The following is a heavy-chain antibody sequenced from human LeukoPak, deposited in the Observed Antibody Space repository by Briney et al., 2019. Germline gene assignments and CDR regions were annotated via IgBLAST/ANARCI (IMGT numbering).Heavy chain of an antibody. CDR3: ARAALQMGNEAFDI. J-gene: IGHJ3*02. V-gene: IGHV3-30-3*01. Sequence: GRSLRLSCAASGFTFSSYAMHWVRQAPGKGLEWVAVISYDGSNKYYADSVKGRFTTSRDNSKNTLYLQMNSLRAEDTAVYYCARAALQMGNEAFDIWGQGTMVTVSS. D-gene: IGHD5-24*01. CDR1: GFTFSSYA. CDR2: ISYDGSNK.